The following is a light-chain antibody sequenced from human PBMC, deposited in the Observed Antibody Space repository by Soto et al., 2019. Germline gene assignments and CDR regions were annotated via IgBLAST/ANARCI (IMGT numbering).Light chain of an antibody. Sequence: EIVLTQSPGTLSLSPGERATLSCRASRSVSSSYLAWYQQKPGQAPRLLIYGASPRATGIPDRFSGDGSVTHFTLTISRLEPEDFAVYYCQQFSSYPLTFGGGTKVDI. CDR3: QQFSSYPLT. CDR2: GAS. J-gene: IGKJ4*01. CDR1: RSVSSSY. V-gene: IGKV3-20*01.